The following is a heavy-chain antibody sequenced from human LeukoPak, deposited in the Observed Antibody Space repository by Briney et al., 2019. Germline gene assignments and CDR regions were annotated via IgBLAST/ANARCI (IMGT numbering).Heavy chain of an antibody. Sequence: GASVKVSCKASGYTFTSYAMHWVRQAPGQRLEWMGWINAGNGNTKYSQKFQGRVTITRDTSASTAYMELSSLRSEDTAVYYCARDAIVATIRGMFDYWGQGTLVTVSS. CDR3: ARDAIVATIRGMFDY. D-gene: IGHD5-12*01. CDR2: INAGNGNT. J-gene: IGHJ4*02. V-gene: IGHV1-3*01. CDR1: GYTFTSYA.